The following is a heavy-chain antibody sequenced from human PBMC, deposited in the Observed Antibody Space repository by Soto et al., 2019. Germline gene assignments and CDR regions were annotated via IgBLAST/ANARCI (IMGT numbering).Heavy chain of an antibody. Sequence: SVKVSCKASGGTFSSYAISWVRQAPGQGLEWMGGIIPIFGTANYAQKFQGRVTITADESTSTAYMELSSLRSEDTAVYYCARDPITYYYDSSAPGAFDIWGQGTMVTVSS. CDR2: IIPIFGTA. V-gene: IGHV1-69*13. J-gene: IGHJ3*02. CDR3: ARDPITYYYDSSAPGAFDI. CDR1: GGTFSSYA. D-gene: IGHD3-22*01.